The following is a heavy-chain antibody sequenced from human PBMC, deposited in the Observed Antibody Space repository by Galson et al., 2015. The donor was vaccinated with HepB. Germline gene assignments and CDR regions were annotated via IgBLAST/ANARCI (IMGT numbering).Heavy chain of an antibody. CDR3: ARAGTRYCSSTSCYEGFDY. V-gene: IGHV1-69*04. Sequence: SVKVSCKASGGTFSSYAISWVRQAPGQGLEWMGRIIPILGIANYAQKFQGRVTITADKSTSTAYMELSSLRSEDTAVYYCARAGTRYCSSTSCYEGFDYWGQGTLVTVSS. J-gene: IGHJ4*02. CDR2: IIPILGIA. D-gene: IGHD2-2*01. CDR1: GGTFSSYA.